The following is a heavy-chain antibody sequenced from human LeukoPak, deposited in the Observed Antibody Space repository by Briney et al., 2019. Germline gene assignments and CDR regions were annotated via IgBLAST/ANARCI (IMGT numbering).Heavy chain of an antibody. D-gene: IGHD3-16*01. CDR3: ARRTLCCGERFDP. J-gene: IGHJ5*02. Sequence: SETLSLTCTVSGGSVSSYCWSWIRQPPGKGLEWIGYIYSSGSTNYNPSLKSRVIISVDTSKNQFSLKLSSVTAADTAVYYCARRTLCCGERFDPWGQGTLVTVSS. CDR2: IYSSGST. CDR1: GGSVSSYC. V-gene: IGHV4-59*08.